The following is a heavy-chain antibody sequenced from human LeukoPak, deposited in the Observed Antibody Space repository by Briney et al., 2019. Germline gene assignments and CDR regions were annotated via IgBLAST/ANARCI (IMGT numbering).Heavy chain of an antibody. V-gene: IGHV1-46*01. Sequence: ASVKVSCKASGYTFTSYYMHWVRQAPGQGLEWMGIINPSGGSTTYAQKFQGRVTMTGDTSTSTVYMELSSLRSEDTAMYYCARRGYDSSGYGKIDYWGQGTLVTVSS. D-gene: IGHD3-22*01. CDR1: GYTFTSYY. CDR2: INPSGGST. CDR3: ARRGYDSSGYGKIDY. J-gene: IGHJ4*02.